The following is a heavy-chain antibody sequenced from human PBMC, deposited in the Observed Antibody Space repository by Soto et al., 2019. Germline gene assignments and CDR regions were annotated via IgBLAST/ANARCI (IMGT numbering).Heavy chain of an antibody. CDR2: ISGSGGST. J-gene: IGHJ3*02. Sequence: GGSLRLSCAASGFTFSIYSMTWVRQAPGKGLEWVSTISGSGGSTYYTDSVKGRFTISRDNSKNTLFLQLNSLRAEDTAVYYCAKDWTSIWGQGTMVTVSS. CDR3: AKDWTSI. V-gene: IGHV3-23*01. D-gene: IGHD3-3*01. CDR1: GFTFSIYS.